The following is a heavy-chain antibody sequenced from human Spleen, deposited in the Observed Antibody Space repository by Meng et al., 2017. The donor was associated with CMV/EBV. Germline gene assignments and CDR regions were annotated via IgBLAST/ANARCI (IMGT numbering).Heavy chain of an antibody. V-gene: IGHV3-53*01. CDR1: GFTVSSNY. Sequence: GESLKISCAASGFTVSSNYMSWVRQAPGKGLEWVSVIYSGGSTYYADSVKGRFTISRDNSKNTLYLQMNSLRAEDTAVYYCARDGITGTYGMDVWGQGTTVTVSS. D-gene: IGHD1/OR15-1a*01. CDR2: IYSGGST. J-gene: IGHJ6*02. CDR3: ARDGITGTYGMDV.